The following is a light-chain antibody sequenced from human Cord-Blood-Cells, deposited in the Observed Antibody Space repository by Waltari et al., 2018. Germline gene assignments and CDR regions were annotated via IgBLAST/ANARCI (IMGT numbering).Light chain of an antibody. J-gene: IGKJ1*01. V-gene: IGKV2D-30*01. CDR1: QSLIYSDGKTY. Sequence: VVMNPFPPSLPVTIGQPASISLRSSQSLIYSDGKTYLNWLQQRPGQSTRHLIYKVSKCDSGVPDRFSGSGSGTDFTLKISRVEAEDVGVYYCMQGTHWPPTFGQGTKVEIK. CDR3: MQGTHWPPT. CDR2: KVS.